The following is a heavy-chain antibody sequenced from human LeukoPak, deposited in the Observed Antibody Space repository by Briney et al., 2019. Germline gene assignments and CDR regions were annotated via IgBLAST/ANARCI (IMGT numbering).Heavy chain of an antibody. J-gene: IGHJ6*03. D-gene: IGHD5-12*01. CDR1: GGSISSYY. V-gene: IGHV4-59*01. CDR3: ARVGGYAGYMDV. CDR2: IYYTGST. Sequence: PSETLPLTCTVSGGSISSYYWSWIRQPPGKGLEWIGYIYYTGSTNYNPSLKSRVTISVDTSKNQFSLRLSSVTAADTAVYYCARVGGYAGYMDVWGKGTTVTISS.